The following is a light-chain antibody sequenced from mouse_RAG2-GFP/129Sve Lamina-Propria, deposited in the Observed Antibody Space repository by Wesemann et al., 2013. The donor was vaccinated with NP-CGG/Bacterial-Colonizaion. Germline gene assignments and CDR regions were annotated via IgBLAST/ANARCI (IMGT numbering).Light chain of an antibody. J-gene: IGKJ5*01. CDR3: QQYSNYPLT. CDR2: SAS. Sequence: KPGQSPKLLIYSASNRFTGVPDRFTGSGSGTDFTLTISNMQSEDLVDYFCQQYSNYPLTFGAGTKLELK. V-gene: IGKV6-13*01.